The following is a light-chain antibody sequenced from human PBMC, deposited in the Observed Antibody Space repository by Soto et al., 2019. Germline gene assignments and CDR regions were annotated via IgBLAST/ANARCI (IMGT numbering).Light chain of an antibody. CDR3: NSFTTSSNYV. CDR1: SSDIGRYNR. J-gene: IGLJ1*01. V-gene: IGLV2-18*02. Sequence: QAAMTQPASVSWSPGHSITISCTGTSSDIGRYNRVSWYQQPPGTAPKLIIYEVNNRPSGVPDRFSGSKSGNTASLTISGLQAEDEVDYYCNSFTTSSNYVFGTGTKVTXL. CDR2: EVN.